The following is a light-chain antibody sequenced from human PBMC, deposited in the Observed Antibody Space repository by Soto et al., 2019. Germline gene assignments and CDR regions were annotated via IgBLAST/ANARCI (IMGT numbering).Light chain of an antibody. J-gene: IGKJ2*01. CDR1: QSISSW. Sequence: DLQMTQSPSTLSASVGDRVTITCRASQSISSWLAWYQQKAGKAPRLLIYKASTLEREVPSRFSGSGSGTEFTLTISSLQRDDFATYYCQQYNSYSPFTFGQGTKLEI. CDR3: QQYNSYSPFT. V-gene: IGKV1-5*03. CDR2: KAS.